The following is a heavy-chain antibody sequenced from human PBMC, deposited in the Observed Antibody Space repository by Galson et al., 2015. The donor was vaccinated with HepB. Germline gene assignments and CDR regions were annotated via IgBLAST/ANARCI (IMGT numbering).Heavy chain of an antibody. CDR1: GFTFHVPA. CDR3: TRGYCSGGSCSMQDY. CDR2: FRSKANRYAT. J-gene: IGHJ4*02. Sequence: SLRLACAASGFTFHVPAMHWAPQAYGKDLEAVRRFRSKANRYATASAASVKGRFTISRDDSKNTAYLQMNSLKTEDTAVYYCTRGYCSGGSCSMQDYWGQGTLVTVSS. D-gene: IGHD2-15*01. V-gene: IGHV3-73*01.